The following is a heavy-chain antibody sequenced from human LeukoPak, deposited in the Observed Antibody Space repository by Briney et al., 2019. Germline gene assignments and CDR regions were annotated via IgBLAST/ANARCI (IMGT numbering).Heavy chain of an antibody. CDR2: ISGSGGGR. CDR1: GFTFNSYV. V-gene: IGHV3-23*01. Sequence: GGSLRLSCAVSGFTFNSYVMSWVRQAPGKGLEWVSTISGSGGGRYYADSVKGRFTISRDNSKNTLYLQMNSLRAEDTAVYYCAKEYSGYDCDYWGQGTLVTVSS. J-gene: IGHJ4*02. CDR3: AKEYSGYDCDY. D-gene: IGHD5-12*01.